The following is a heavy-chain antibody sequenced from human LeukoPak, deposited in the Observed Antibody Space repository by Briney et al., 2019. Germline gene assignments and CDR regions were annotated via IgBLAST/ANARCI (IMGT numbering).Heavy chain of an antibody. V-gene: IGHV1-18*01. CDR2: ISVYNGNT. J-gene: IGHJ4*02. CDR3: ARDGPLTIVGATTHFDY. Sequence: GASVKVSCKASGYTFTSYGISWVRQAPGQGLEWMGWISVYNGNTNYAQKLQGRVTMTTDTSTSTAYMELRSLRSDDTAVYYCARDGPLTIVGATTHFDYWGQGTLVTVSS. D-gene: IGHD1-26*01. CDR1: GYTFTSYG.